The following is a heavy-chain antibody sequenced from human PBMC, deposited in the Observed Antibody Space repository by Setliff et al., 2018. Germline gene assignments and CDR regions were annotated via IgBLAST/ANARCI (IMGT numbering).Heavy chain of an antibody. D-gene: IGHD2-15*01. CDR2: IKKDGDEK. CDR1: RFTFSNYW. J-gene: IGHJ3*01. CDR3: AGQGGGYCRGGSCIQDALSV. V-gene: IGHV3-7*01. Sequence: GGSLRLSCAASRFTFSNYWMSWVRQAPGKGLEWVANIKKDGDEKYYVDSMKGRVTISRDNAKNSLYLQMDSLRAEDTAVYYCAGQGGGYCRGGSCIQDALSVWGQGTRVTVSS.